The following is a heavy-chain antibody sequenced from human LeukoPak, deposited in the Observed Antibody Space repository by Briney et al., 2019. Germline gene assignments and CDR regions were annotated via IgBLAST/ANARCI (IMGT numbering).Heavy chain of an antibody. Sequence: GGSLRLSCAASGFTFITYTMDWVRQAPGKELEWVSSISSSRDYIYYADSVKGRFTISRDNAKNSMYLQMSSLRAEDTAVYYCARDGATFSGYDWYYYMDVWGKGTTVTVSS. V-gene: IGHV3-21*01. D-gene: IGHD5-12*01. CDR2: ISSSRDYI. CDR1: GFTFITYT. CDR3: ARDGATFSGYDWYYYMDV. J-gene: IGHJ6*03.